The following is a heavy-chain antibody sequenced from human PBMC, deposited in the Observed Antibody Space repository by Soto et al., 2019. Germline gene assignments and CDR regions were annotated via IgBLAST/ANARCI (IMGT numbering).Heavy chain of an antibody. CDR3: ARHRSYSGNYYDFDY. J-gene: IGHJ4*02. CDR1: GGSISSGDYY. V-gene: IGHV4-61*08. CDR2: IYYTGSA. D-gene: IGHD1-26*01. Sequence: SETLSLTCTVSGGSISSGDYYWSWIRQPPGQGLEWIGYIYYTGSANYNPSLKSRVTISVDTSKNQFSLKLTSVTAADTAVYYCARHRSYSGNYYDFDYWGQGTLVTVSS.